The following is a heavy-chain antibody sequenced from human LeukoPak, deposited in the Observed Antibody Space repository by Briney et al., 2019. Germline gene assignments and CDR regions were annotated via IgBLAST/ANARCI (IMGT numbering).Heavy chain of an antibody. J-gene: IGHJ4*02. CDR1: GYTFTGYY. V-gene: IGHV1-2*02. D-gene: IGHD3-22*01. Sequence: ASVKVSCKASGYTFTGYYMHCVRQAPGQGLEWMGWINPNSGGTNYAQTLQGRVTMTRDTSISIVYMELSRLRTDDTAVYYCARALRYDDSSGYYAYWGQGTLVTVSS. CDR3: ARALRYDDSSGYYAY. CDR2: INPNSGGT.